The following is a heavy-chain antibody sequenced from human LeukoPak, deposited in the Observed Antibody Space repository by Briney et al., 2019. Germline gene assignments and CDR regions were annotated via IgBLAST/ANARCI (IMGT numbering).Heavy chain of an antibody. Sequence: SETLSLTCTVSGGSISSSSYYWGWVRPPPGEGLEWSGTIFYSGSTSSNPSIKSRVTMSVDTSKNQFSLKLSSVTAADTAVYYCARQGYHGGQGLRNNWFDPWGQGSRVTVSS. CDR2: IFYSGST. CDR3: ARQGYHGGQGLRNNWFDP. J-gene: IGHJ5*02. CDR1: GGSISSSSYY. V-gene: IGHV4-39*01. D-gene: IGHD4-23*01.